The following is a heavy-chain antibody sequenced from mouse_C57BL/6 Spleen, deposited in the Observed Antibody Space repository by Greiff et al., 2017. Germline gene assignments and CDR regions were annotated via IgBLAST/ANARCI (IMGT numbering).Heavy chain of an antibody. CDR2: IDPSDSYT. CDR3: ARGLPNRYYGC. Sequence: QVQLQQPGAELVRPGTSVKLSCKASGYTFTSYWMHWVKQRPGQGLEWIGVIDPSDSYTNYNQKFKGKATLTVDTSSSTAYMQLSSLTSEDSAVYYCARGLPNRYYGCWGQGTTLAVSS. J-gene: IGHJ2*01. D-gene: IGHD5-5*01. V-gene: IGHV1-59*01. CDR1: GYTFTSYW.